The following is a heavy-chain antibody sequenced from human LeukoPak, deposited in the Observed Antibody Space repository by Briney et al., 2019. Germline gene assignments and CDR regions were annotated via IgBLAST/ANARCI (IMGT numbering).Heavy chain of an antibody. V-gene: IGHV3-30*03. J-gene: IGHJ4*02. CDR1: GFTVSNNY. D-gene: IGHD4-17*01. CDR3: ARDLGYGDMTDY. CDR2: ISYDGSNK. Sequence: PGGSLRLSCAASGFTVSNNYLTWVRQAPGKGLEWVAVISYDGSNKYYADSVKGRFTISRDNSKNTLYLQMNSLRAEDTAVYYCARDLGYGDMTDYWGQGTLVTVSS.